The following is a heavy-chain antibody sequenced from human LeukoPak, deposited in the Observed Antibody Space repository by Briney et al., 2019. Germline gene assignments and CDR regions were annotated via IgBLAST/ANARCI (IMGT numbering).Heavy chain of an antibody. D-gene: IGHD3-10*01. J-gene: IGHJ4*02. CDR3: ARAPQSMVLDY. CDR1: GGSFSGYY. CDR2: INHSGST. Sequence: SETLSLTCAVYGGSFSGYYWSWIRQPPGKGLEWIGEINHSGSTNYNPSLKSRVTISVDTSKNQFSLKLSSVTAADTAVYYCARAPQSMVLDYWGQGTLVTVSS. V-gene: IGHV4-34*01.